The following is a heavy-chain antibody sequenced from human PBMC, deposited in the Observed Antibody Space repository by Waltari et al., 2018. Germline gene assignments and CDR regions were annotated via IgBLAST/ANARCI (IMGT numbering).Heavy chain of an antibody. V-gene: IGHV4-38-2*01. J-gene: IGHJ4*02. Sequence: QVQLQESGPGLVKPSETLSLTCAVSGYSISSGYYWGWIRQPPGKGLEWIGSIYPGDSDTRYSPSFQGQVTISADNSISTAYLQWSSLKASDTAMYFCARAPTGTSSPYYFDYWGQGTLVTVSS. CDR2: IYPGDSDT. D-gene: IGHD1-1*01. CDR1: GYSISSGYY. CDR3: ARAPTGTSSPYYFDY.